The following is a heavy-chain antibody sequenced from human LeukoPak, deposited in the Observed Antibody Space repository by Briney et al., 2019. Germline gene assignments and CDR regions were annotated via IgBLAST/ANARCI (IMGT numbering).Heavy chain of an antibody. D-gene: IGHD1-26*01. Sequence: GGSLRLSCAASGLTFSYAWMSWVRQAPGKGLEWVGRIKSKTGGGTTDYSAPVKGRFTISRDDSKATLYLQMNSLETEDTAVYFCTTGTGGARFDYWGQGTLVTVSS. J-gene: IGHJ4*02. CDR1: GLTFSYAW. CDR3: TTGTGGARFDY. V-gene: IGHV3-15*01. CDR2: IKSKTGGGTT.